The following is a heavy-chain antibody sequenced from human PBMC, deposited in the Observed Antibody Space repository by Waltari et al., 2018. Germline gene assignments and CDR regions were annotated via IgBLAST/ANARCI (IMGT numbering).Heavy chain of an antibody. J-gene: IGHJ4*02. CDR2: IYYSGST. D-gene: IGHD3-16*02. CDR1: GGSISSSSYS. V-gene: IGHV4-39*01. Sequence: QLQLQESGPGLVKPSETLSLTCTVSGGSISSSSYSWGWIRQPPGKGLEWIGSIYYSGSTYYNPSLKSRVTISVDTSKNQFSLKLSSVTAADTAVYYCARSHYDYVWGSYRPWGQGTLVTVSS. CDR3: ARSHYDYVWGSYRP.